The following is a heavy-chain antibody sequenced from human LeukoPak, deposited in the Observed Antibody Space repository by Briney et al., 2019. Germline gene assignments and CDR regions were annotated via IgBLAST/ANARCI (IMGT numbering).Heavy chain of an antibody. Sequence: GGSLRLSCAASGFTISSYGIYWVRQAPGKGLEWVAVISYDGSNKYYADSVKGRFTISRDNSKNTLYLQMNSLRAEDTAVYYCAKGSNWFDPWGQGTLVTVSS. CDR1: GFTISSYG. CDR2: ISYDGSNK. CDR3: AKGSNWFDP. V-gene: IGHV3-30*18. J-gene: IGHJ5*02.